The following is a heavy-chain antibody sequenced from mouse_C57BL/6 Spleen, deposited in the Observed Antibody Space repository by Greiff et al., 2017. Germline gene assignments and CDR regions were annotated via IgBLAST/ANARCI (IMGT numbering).Heavy chain of an antibody. CDR1: GYTFTSYW. Sequence: QVQLKQPGAELVKPGASVKLSCKASGYTFTSYWMHWVKQRPGQGLEWIGMIPPNSGSTNYNEKFKSKATLTVDKSSSTAYRQRSSLTSEDSAVYYGARGGFITTVVATDYWGQGTTLTVSS. CDR3: ARGGFITTVVATDY. V-gene: IGHV1-64*01. J-gene: IGHJ2*01. CDR2: IPPNSGST. D-gene: IGHD1-1*01.